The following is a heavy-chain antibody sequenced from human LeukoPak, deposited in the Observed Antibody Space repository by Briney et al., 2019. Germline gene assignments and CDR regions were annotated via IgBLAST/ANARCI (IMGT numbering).Heavy chain of an antibody. Sequence: ASVKVSCKPSGYIFTGYYLHWVRQAPGQGLEWMGWMNPSSGGTTSAPKLQGRVTMTRDTSISTAYMELSRLRSDDTAVYYCARGQLTDDLDYWGQGTLVTVSS. CDR1: GYIFTGYY. D-gene: IGHD1-14*01. CDR2: MNPSSGGT. V-gene: IGHV1-2*02. CDR3: ARGQLTDDLDY. J-gene: IGHJ4*02.